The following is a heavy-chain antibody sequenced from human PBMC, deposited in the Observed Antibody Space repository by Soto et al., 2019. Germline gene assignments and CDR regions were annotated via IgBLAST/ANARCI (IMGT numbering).Heavy chain of an antibody. J-gene: IGHJ4*02. D-gene: IGHD6-19*01. Sequence: QVQLVESGGGVVQPGGSLRLSCEASGFTFSSYGMQWVRQAPGKGLEWATIIWHDGSNKKYADSVKGRFTISRDNSKNTLYLQMNSLRVEDTGVYYCAREGVTGTADYWGQGTLVTVSS. CDR2: IWHDGSNK. V-gene: IGHV3-33*01. CDR3: AREGVTGTADY. CDR1: GFTFSSYG.